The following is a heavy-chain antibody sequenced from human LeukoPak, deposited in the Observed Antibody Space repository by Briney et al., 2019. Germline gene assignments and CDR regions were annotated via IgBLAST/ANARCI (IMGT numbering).Heavy chain of an antibody. V-gene: IGHV3-23*01. D-gene: IGHD5-12*01. CDR3: AGGSDAFDI. J-gene: IGHJ3*02. CDR1: GFTLSNYW. CDR2: TSGGGAST. Sequence: GGSLRLSCTASGFTLSNYWMTWVRQAPGKGLEWVSGTSGGGASTYYADSVKGRFTISRDNSKNTLYLQMNSLRAEDTAVYYCAGGSDAFDIWGQGTMVTVSS.